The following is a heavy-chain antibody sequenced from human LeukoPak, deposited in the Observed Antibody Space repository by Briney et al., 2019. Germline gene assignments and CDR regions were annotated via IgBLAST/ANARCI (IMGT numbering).Heavy chain of an antibody. CDR1: GFTFADYA. D-gene: IGHD3-3*01. Sequence: GRSLRLSCAASGFTFADYAMHWVRQAPGKGLEWVSGISWNSGSIGYADSVKGRFTISRDNAKNSLYLQMNSLRAEDTAVYYCARGGITIFGVVIIPPSAYGMDVWGQGPTVTVSS. V-gene: IGHV3-9*01. J-gene: IGHJ6*02. CDR3: ARGGITIFGVVIIPPSAYGMDV. CDR2: ISWNSGSI.